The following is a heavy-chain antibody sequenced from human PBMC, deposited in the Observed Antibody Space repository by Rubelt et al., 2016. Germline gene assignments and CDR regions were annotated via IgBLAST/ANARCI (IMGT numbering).Heavy chain of an antibody. CDR3: AKEIGGVGSGSYYVYYYYGMDV. CDR2: IIPILGIA. J-gene: IGHJ6*02. D-gene: IGHD1-26*01. V-gene: IGHV1-69*04. Sequence: LVQGPEWMGRIIPILGIANYAQKFQGRVTITADKSTSTAYMELSSLRSEDTAVYYCAKEIGGVGSGSYYVYYYYGMDVWGQGTTVTVSS.